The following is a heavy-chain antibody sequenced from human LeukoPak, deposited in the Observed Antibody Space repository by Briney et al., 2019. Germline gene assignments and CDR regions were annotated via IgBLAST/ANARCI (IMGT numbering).Heavy chain of an antibody. V-gene: IGHV4-38-2*02. CDR3: ARDRPIFGVPSPY. D-gene: IGHD3-3*01. CDR2: IYHSGT. J-gene: IGHJ4*02. CDR1: GYSISSGYY. Sequence: SETLSLTCTVSGYSISSGYYWGWIRQPPGKGLEWIGSIYHSGTYYNPSLKSRVTISIDTSKNQFSLKLSSVTAADTAIYYCARDRPIFGVPSPYWGQGTLVTVSS.